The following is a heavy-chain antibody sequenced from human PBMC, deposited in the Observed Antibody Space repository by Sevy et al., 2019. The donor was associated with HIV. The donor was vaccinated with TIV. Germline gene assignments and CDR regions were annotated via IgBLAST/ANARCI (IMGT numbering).Heavy chain of an antibody. CDR1: GFTFSSYS. J-gene: IGHJ4*02. D-gene: IGHD5-18*01. CDR2: ISSSSSTI. CDR3: ARVDTAMAREYFDY. Sequence: GGSLRLSCAASGFTFSSYSMNWVRQAPGKGLEWVSYISSSSSTIYYADSVKGRFTISRDNAKNSLYLQMNSLRAEDTAVYYCARVDTAMAREYFDYWGQGTLVTVSS. V-gene: IGHV3-48*01.